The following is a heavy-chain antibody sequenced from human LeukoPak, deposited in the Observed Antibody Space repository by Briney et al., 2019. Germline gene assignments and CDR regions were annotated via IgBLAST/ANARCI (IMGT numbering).Heavy chain of an antibody. CDR3: AKPNWNYISDYFDY. J-gene: IGHJ4*02. V-gene: IGHV3-23*01. D-gene: IGHD1-7*01. CDR1: GFTFSTYA. CDR2: ISDGGGDT. Sequence: GGSLRLSCAASGFTFSTYAMSWVRQAPGKGLEWVSLISDGGGDTYYADSVKGRFTISRDNSKNTLYLQTNSLRADDSAVYYCAKPNWNYISDYFDYWGQGTLVTVSS.